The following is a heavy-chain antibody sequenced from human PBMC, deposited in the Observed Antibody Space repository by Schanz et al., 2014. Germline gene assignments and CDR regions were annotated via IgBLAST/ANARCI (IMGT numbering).Heavy chain of an antibody. J-gene: IGHJ4*02. CDR2: IWYDGNNK. Sequence: QVQLVESGGGVVQPGRSLRLSCAASGFTFSNFAIHWVRQAPGKGLEWVAVIWYDGNNKYYADSVKGRFTISRDNSKNTLYLQMNSLRAEDTALYYCTRDTDYHFDYWGQGTLVTVSS. V-gene: IGHV3-33*08. CDR3: TRDTDYHFDY. CDR1: GFTFSNFA. D-gene: IGHD4-17*01.